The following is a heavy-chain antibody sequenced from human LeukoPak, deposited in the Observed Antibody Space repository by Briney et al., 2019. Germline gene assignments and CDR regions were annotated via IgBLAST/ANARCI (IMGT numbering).Heavy chain of an antibody. Sequence: PGGSLRLSCAASGFTFSSYGMHWVRQAPGKGLEWVAVISYDGSNKYYADSVKGRFTISRDNSKNTLYLQMNSLRAEDTAVYYCAKDRAQRWLQSYFDYWGQGTLVTVSS. CDR1: GFTFSSYG. V-gene: IGHV3-30*18. CDR3: AKDRAQRWLQSYFDY. CDR2: ISYDGSNK. J-gene: IGHJ4*02. D-gene: IGHD5-24*01.